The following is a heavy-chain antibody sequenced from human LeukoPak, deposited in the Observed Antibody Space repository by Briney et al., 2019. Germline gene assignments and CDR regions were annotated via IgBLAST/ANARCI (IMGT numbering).Heavy chain of an antibody. V-gene: IGHV3-23*01. CDR3: AKDGGYSSGWFYFDH. CDR2: ISGSGSST. J-gene: IGHJ4*02. CDR1: GFTFSSYA. D-gene: IGHD6-19*01. Sequence: SGGSLRLSCAASGFTFSSYAMSWVRQAPGKGLEWVSGISGSGSSTYYADSVKGRFTISRDSSKNTLYMQMHSLGDEDTAVYYCAKDGGYSSGWFYFDHWGQGALVTVSS.